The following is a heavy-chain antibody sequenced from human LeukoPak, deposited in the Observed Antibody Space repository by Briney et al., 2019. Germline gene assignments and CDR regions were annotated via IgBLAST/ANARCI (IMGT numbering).Heavy chain of an antibody. CDR1: GYSFTSYW. CDR3: ARVRRPAGFHPEYFDY. V-gene: IGHV5-51*01. Sequence: NTGESLKISCKGSGYSFTSYWIGWVRQMPGKGLEWMGIIYPGDSDTRYSPSFQGQVTISADKSISTAYLQWSSLKASDTAMYYCARVRRPAGFHPEYFDYWGQGTLVTVSS. CDR2: IYPGDSDT. D-gene: IGHD3-10*01. J-gene: IGHJ4*02.